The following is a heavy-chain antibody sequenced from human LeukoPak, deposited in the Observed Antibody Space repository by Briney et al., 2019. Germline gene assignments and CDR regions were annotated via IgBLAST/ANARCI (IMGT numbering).Heavy chain of an antibody. V-gene: IGHV3-30*02. J-gene: IGHJ6*03. CDR1: GFTFSSYS. Sequence: GGSLRLSCAASGFTFSSYSMDWVRQAPGKGLEWVAFIRYDGSNKYYADSVKGRFTISRDNSKNTLYLQMNSLRAEDTAVYYCASSGYYPVYYYYYMDVWGKGTTVTVSS. CDR3: ASSGYYPVYYYYYMDV. D-gene: IGHD3-22*01. CDR2: IRYDGSNK.